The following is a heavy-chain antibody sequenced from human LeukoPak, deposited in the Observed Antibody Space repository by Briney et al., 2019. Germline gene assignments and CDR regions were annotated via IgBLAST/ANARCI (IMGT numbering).Heavy chain of an antibody. CDR2: ISRSSTSI. D-gene: IGHD3-10*01. J-gene: IGHJ4*02. V-gene: IGHV3-21*06. CDR1: GFSFSSHS. CDR3: AKVGTGNQYGSGDFDL. Sequence: GGSLRLSCASSGFSFSSHSMNWVRQAPGKGLEWVSAISRSSTSIKYADSVKSRFTISRDDAKSSVYLEMNSLRADDTAVYYCAKVGTGNQYGSGDFDLWGQGSLVTVSS.